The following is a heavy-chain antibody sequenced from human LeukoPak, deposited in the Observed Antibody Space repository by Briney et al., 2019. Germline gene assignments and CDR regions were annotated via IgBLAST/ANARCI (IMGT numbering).Heavy chain of an antibody. D-gene: IGHD2-15*01. CDR1: GFTFSDYY. J-gene: IGHJ6*03. V-gene: IGHV3-11*01. CDR2: ISSSGSTI. Sequence: GRSLRLSCAASGFTFSDYYMSWIRQAPGKGLEWVSYISSSGSTIYYGDSVKGRFTISRDNAKNSLYLQMNSLRAEDTAVYYCARGCSGGSCYSSYYYYYMDVWGKGTTVTVSS. CDR3: ARGCSGGSCYSSYYYYYMDV.